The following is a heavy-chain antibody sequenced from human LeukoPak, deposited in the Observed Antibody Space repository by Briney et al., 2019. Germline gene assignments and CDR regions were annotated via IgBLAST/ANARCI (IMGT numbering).Heavy chain of an antibody. D-gene: IGHD1/OR15-1a*01. V-gene: IGHV3-30*18. CDR1: GFTFSSYG. J-gene: IGHJ4*02. CDR2: ISYDGSNK. CDR3: AKIGTVEYYFDY. Sequence: GGSLRPSCAASGFTFSSYGMHWVRQAPGKGLEWVAVISYDGSNKYYADSVKGRFTISRDNSKSTLYLQMNSLRAEDTAVYYCAKIGTVEYYFDYWGQGTLVTVSS.